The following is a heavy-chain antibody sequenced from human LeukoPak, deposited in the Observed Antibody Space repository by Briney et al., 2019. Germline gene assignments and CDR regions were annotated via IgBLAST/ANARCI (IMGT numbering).Heavy chain of an antibody. Sequence: PSETLSLTCTVSGGSIGSSSYYWGWIRQPPGKGLEWIGTFCYSGTTYYNPSLKSRVTISVDTSKNQFSLKLSSVTAADTAVYYCARRSYSSGWDYYYYAMDVWGQGTTVTVSS. CDR1: GGSIGSSSYY. V-gene: IGHV4-39*01. D-gene: IGHD6-19*01. CDR2: FCYSGTT. J-gene: IGHJ6*02. CDR3: ARRSYSSGWDYYYYAMDV.